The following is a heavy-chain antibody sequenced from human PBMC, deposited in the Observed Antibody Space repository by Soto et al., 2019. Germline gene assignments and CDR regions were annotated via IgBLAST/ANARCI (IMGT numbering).Heavy chain of an antibody. J-gene: IGHJ6*02. D-gene: IGHD3-16*01. CDR1: EFNLSSYG. V-gene: IGHV3-30*18. CDR3: ANYMGDNYYYGMDV. Sequence: PGGSLRLSCVASEFNLSSYGMHWVRQAPGKGLEWVAVISYDGSNKYYADSVKGRFTISRDKSRNTPYLQMNSLRAEDTAVYYCANYMGDNYYYGMDVWGQGTTVTVSS. CDR2: ISYDGSNK.